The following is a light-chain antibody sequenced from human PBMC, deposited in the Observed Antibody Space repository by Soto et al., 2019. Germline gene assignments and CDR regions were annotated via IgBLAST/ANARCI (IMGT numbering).Light chain of an antibody. V-gene: IGKV1-33*01. CDR3: QQYENLPT. J-gene: IGKJ5*01. Sequence: DIQMTQSPSSLSASVGDRVTITCQASQNINNYLNWYQQKPGRAPKLLIYDASNLEAGVPSRFRGSGSGTDFTFTISSLQNEALATYYCQQYENLPTFGQATRLEI. CDR2: DAS. CDR1: QNINNY.